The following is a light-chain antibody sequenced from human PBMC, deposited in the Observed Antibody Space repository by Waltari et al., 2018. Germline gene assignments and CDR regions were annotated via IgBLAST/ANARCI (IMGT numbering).Light chain of an antibody. J-gene: IGKJ3*01. Sequence: ETLLTQSPATLSVSPGDRATLSCRASQRVGSNISWYQQRPGQPPRRLVYGASTRAIVVPDRFSGSGSGTQLTLTISSLQSEDFGIYYCQQYNDWPHTFGPGTRVDIK. V-gene: IGKV3-15*01. CDR2: GAS. CDR3: QQYNDWPHT. CDR1: QRVGSN.